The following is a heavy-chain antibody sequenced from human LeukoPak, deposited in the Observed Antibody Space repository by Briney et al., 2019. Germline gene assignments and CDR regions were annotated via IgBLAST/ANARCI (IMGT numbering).Heavy chain of an antibody. CDR3: ARHARAAAGITPDY. Sequence: SETLSLICTVSGGSISSSSYYWGWIRQPPGKGLGWIGSIYYSVSTYYNPSLKSRVTISVDTSKNQFSLQLSSVTAADTAVYYCARHARAAAGITPDYWGQGTLVTVSS. CDR2: IYYSVST. D-gene: IGHD6-13*01. CDR1: GGSISSSSYY. J-gene: IGHJ4*02. V-gene: IGHV4-39*01.